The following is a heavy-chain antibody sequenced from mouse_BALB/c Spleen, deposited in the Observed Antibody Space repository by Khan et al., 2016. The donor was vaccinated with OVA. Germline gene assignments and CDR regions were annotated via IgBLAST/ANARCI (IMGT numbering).Heavy chain of an antibody. D-gene: IGHD3-1*01. V-gene: IGHV3-6*02. CDR2: IRYDGNS. J-gene: IGHJ3*01. CDR3: ARVCSSGPAWFAY. Sequence: EVQLQESGPGLVKPSQSLSLTCSVTGYSITSGYFWNWIRQFPGNKLEWMGYIRYDGNSNYNPSLKNRISITRDTSKNQFFLKLNSVTPEDTATYYCARVCSSGPAWFAYWGQGTLVTVSA. CDR1: GYSITSGYF.